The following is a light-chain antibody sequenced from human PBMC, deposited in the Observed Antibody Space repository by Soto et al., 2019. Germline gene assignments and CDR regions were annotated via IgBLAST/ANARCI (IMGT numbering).Light chain of an antibody. V-gene: IGLV3-21*04. Sequence: SYELTQPPSVSVAPGKTARITCGGNNIGRKSVHWYQQKPGQAPVLVIYYDSDRPSGIPERFSGSNSGNTATLTIGRVEAGEEADYYCQVWDSSRDPGVVFGGGTKVTVL. CDR2: YDS. CDR3: QVWDSSRDPGVV. CDR1: NIGRKS. J-gene: IGLJ2*01.